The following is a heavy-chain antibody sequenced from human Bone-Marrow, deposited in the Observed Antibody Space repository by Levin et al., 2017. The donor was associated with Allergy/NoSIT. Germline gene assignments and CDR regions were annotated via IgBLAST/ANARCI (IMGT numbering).Heavy chain of an antibody. V-gene: IGHV3-74*01. Sequence: GESLKISCAASGFTFSNFRMHWARQSPGKGLVWVSYINSDGSGTTYADSVQGRFTISRDNAKNTLYLQMNGLGAEDTALYYCIRGGTSTSYWGQGTLVTVSS. CDR1: GFTFSNFR. J-gene: IGHJ4*02. D-gene: IGHD1-1*01. CDR3: IRGGTSTSY. CDR2: INSDGSGT.